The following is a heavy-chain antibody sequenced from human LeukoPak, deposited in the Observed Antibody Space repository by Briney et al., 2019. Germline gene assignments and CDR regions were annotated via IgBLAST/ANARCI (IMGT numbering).Heavy chain of an antibody. J-gene: IGHJ5*02. CDR2: IYSSGTT. Sequence: SETLSLTCSVSGGSVDSHYWSWIRQPAGKGLEWIGRIYSSGTTNYNPSLTSRVTMSVDTTKNQFSLKLSSVTAADTAVYYCARLSPRFDPWGQGTLVTVSS. CDR1: GGSVDSHY. V-gene: IGHV4-4*07. CDR3: ARLSPRFDP.